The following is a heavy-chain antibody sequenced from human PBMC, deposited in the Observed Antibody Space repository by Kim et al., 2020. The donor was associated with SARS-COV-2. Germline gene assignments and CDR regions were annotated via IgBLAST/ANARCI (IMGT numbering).Heavy chain of an antibody. V-gene: IGHV3-53*01. CDR2: IYVGGAT. CDR3: ARVEYDISSGSFDI. J-gene: IGHJ3*02. Sequence: GGSLRLSCEASGLTVTSNYMSWVRQAPGKGLEWVSIIYVGGATYYADSVKGRFTISRDNSKNMLYLQMNSLRADDTAVYFCARVEYDISSGSFDIWGQGTMVTVSS. CDR1: GLTVTSNY. D-gene: IGHD6-6*01.